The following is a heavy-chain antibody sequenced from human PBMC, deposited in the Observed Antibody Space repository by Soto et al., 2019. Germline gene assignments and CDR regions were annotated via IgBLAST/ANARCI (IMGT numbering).Heavy chain of an antibody. CDR1: GGSISSNY. Sequence: PSETLSLTCSVSGGSISSNYWTWIRQPPGKGLEWIGYVYNSGSTNYNPSLKSRVTISVDTSKNQFSLKLSSVTAADTAVYYCARGPPYYYYGMDVWGQGTTVTVSS. CDR2: VYNSGST. CDR3: ARGPPYYYYGMDV. V-gene: IGHV4-59*12. J-gene: IGHJ6*02.